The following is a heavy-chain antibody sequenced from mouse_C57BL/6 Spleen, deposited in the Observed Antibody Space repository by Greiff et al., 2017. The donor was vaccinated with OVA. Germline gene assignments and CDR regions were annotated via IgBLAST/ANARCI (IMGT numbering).Heavy chain of an antibody. V-gene: IGHV1-69*01. CDR1: GYTFTSYW. D-gene: IGHD1-2*01. CDR2: IDPSDSYT. CDR3: ARGLRQWYFDV. J-gene: IGHJ1*03. Sequence: QVQLQQSGAELVMPGASVKLSCKASGYTFTSYWMHWVKQRPGQGLEWIGEIDPSDSYTNYNQKFKGKSTLTVDKSSSTAYMQLSSLTSEDSAVYYCARGLRQWYFDVWGTGTTVTVSS.